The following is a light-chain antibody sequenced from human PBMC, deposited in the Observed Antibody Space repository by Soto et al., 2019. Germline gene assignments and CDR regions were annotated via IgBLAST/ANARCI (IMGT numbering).Light chain of an antibody. CDR3: QQYIHGYS. Sequence: EVVMTQSPATLSVFPGERVTLSCRASQSVSTSLAWYQQKPGQAPRLLIYSASTRASGTPARFSGSGSGTDFTLTIRRLESEDFAVYYCQQYIHGYSFGQGTELEIK. V-gene: IGKV3-15*01. CDR2: SAS. J-gene: IGKJ2*03. CDR1: QSVSTS.